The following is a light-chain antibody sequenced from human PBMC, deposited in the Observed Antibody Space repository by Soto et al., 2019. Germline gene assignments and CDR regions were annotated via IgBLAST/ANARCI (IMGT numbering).Light chain of an antibody. CDR2: DAS. V-gene: IGKV3-11*01. Sequence: EVVLTQSPATLSLSPGESATLSCRASQSIRSYLAWYQQKPGQATRLLISDASNRSTGIPARFSGSGAGTDFTLTISILEPEDVAVYYCQQRTNWPPRYTFGQGTKLEIK. CDR1: QSIRSY. CDR3: QQRTNWPPRYT. J-gene: IGKJ2*01.